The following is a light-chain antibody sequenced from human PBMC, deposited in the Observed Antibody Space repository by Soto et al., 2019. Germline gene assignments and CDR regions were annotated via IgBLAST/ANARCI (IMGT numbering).Light chain of an antibody. CDR2: GAS. CDR1: QSINIY. Sequence: IPLTQSPSSLSASVGDRVTVTCRASQSINIYLNWYQQKPWKAPTLLIYGASSLQSGVTSRFSGGGSRTDFTLTISSLQAEDFATYYSQQSYRSPYTFGQGTKLEI. J-gene: IGKJ2*01. V-gene: IGKV1-39*01. CDR3: QQSYRSPYT.